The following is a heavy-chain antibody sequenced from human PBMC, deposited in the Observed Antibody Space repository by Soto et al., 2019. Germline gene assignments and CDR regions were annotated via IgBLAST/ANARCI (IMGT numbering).Heavy chain of an antibody. CDR3: ARVGHITIFGVVIIRWFEH. J-gene: IGHJ5*02. Sequence: GGSLRLSCAASGFTFSDYYMSWIRQAPGKGLEWVSYISSSGSTIYYADSVKGRFTISRDNAKNSLYLQMNSLRAEDTAVYYCARVGHITIFGVVIIRWFEHWGQGTLVTGSS. V-gene: IGHV3-11*01. D-gene: IGHD3-3*01. CDR1: GFTFSDYY. CDR2: ISSSGSTI.